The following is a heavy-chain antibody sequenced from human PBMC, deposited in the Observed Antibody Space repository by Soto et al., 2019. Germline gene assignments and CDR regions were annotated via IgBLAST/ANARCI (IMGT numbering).Heavy chain of an antibody. V-gene: IGHV1-69*04. J-gene: IGHJ4*02. D-gene: IGHD6-6*01. Sequence: QVQLVHSGAEVKKPGSSVKVSCKASGGTFSSYTISWVRQAPGQGLEWMGRIIPILGIANYAQKFQGRVTITADKSTSTAYMELSSLRSEDTAVYYCARENRISYYFDYWGQGTLVTVSS. CDR1: GGTFSSYT. CDR3: ARENRISYYFDY. CDR2: IIPILGIA.